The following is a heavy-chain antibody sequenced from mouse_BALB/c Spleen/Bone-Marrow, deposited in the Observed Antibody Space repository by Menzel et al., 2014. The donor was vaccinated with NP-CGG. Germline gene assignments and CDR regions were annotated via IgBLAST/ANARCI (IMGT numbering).Heavy chain of an antibody. V-gene: IGHV1-12*01. CDR2: IYPGNGDT. Sequence: QVQLQQPGAELVKPGASVKMSCKASGYTFTSHNMHWVKQTPGQGLEWIGAIYPGNGDTSYNQKFKGKATLTADKSSSTAYMQLSSLTSEDSAVYYCARGGTPYYFDYWGQGTTLTVSS. D-gene: IGHD2-14*01. CDR1: GYTFTSHN. CDR3: ARGGTPYYFDY. J-gene: IGHJ2*01.